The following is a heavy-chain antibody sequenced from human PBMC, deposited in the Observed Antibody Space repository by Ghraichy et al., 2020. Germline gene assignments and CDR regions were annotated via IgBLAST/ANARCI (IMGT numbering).Heavy chain of an antibody. CDR2: FDPEDGET. V-gene: IGHV1-24*01. D-gene: IGHD1-26*01. Sequence: ASVKVSCKVSGYTLTELSMHWVRQAPGKGLEWMGGFDPEDGETIYAQKFQGRVTMTEDISTDTAYMELSTLRSEDTAVYYCATDVAGSYYHWGQGTLVTVSS. CDR3: ATDVAGSYYH. J-gene: IGHJ5*02. CDR1: GYTLTELS.